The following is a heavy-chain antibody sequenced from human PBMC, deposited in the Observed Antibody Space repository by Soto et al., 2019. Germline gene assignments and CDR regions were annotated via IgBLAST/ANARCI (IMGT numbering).Heavy chain of an antibody. J-gene: IGHJ6*03. D-gene: IGHD2-2*01. CDR1: GGSISSYY. CDR3: ARYIGYCSSTSCLNAYMDV. Sequence: SETLSLTCTVSGGSISSYYWSWIRQPPGKGLEWIGYIYYSGSTSYNPSLKSRVTISVDTSKNQFSLKLSSVTAADTAVYYCARYIGYCSSTSCLNAYMDVWGKGTTVTVSS. V-gene: IGHV4-59*08. CDR2: IYYSGST.